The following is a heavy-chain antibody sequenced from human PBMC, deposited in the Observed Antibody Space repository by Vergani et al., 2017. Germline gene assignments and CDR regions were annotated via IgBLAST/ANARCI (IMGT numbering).Heavy chain of an antibody. J-gene: IGHJ3*02. CDR2: IYPGDSDT. V-gene: IGHV5-51*03. Sequence: EVQLVQSGAEVKKPGESLKISCKGSGYSFTSYWIGWVRQMPGKGLEWMGIIYPGDSDTRYSPSFQGQVTLSADKCISTAYLQWSSMKASDTAMYYCARPGIAAAQGYAFDIWGQGTMVTVSS. CDR1: GYSFTSYW. CDR3: ARPGIAAAQGYAFDI. D-gene: IGHD6-13*01.